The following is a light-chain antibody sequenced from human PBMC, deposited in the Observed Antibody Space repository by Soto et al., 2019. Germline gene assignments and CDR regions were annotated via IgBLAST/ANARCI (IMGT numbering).Light chain of an antibody. Sequence: EIMMTQSPATLSVSPGERATLSCRASQSVRNNLAWYQHKPGQVPRLLIYYASTRATGIPARFSGSGSGTEFTLTISSLQSEGVGVYYCQQYNNWPPITFGQGTRLEIK. CDR1: QSVRNN. CDR2: YAS. CDR3: QQYNNWPPIT. J-gene: IGKJ5*01. V-gene: IGKV3-15*01.